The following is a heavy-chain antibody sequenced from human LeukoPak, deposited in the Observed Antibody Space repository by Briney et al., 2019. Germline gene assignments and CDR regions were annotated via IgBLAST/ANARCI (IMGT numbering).Heavy chain of an antibody. CDR1: GGSISSYY. CDR3: ARDTYHYSNDHWYDVFDS. V-gene: IGHV4-59*01. D-gene: IGHD4-4*01. J-gene: IGHJ3*02. Sequence: PSETLSLTCTVSGGSISSYYWSWIRQPPGKGLEWIGYIYYSGSTNYNPSLKSRVTISVDTSKNQFSLKLSSVTAADTAMYYCARDTYHYSNDHWYDVFDSWGQGTMVTVSS. CDR2: IYYSGST.